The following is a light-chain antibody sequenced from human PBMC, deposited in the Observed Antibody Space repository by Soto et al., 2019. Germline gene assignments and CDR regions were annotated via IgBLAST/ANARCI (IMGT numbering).Light chain of an antibody. Sequence: EMVLTQSPATLSVSPGERATLSCRASQSVSSNLAWYQQKPGQAPRLLIYDTSSRATGFPARFSGSGSGTEFTLTISSLQSEDFAVYYCQQYKSWPPYTFGQGTKVEIK. CDR1: QSVSSN. CDR2: DTS. J-gene: IGKJ2*01. CDR3: QQYKSWPPYT. V-gene: IGKV3-15*01.